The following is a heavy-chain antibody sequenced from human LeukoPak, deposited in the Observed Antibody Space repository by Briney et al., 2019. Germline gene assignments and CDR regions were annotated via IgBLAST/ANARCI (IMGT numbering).Heavy chain of an antibody. CDR1: GFTFGSYA. J-gene: IGHJ3*02. D-gene: IGHD6-13*01. Sequence: GGSLRLSCAASGFTFGSYAMSWVRQAPGKGLEWVSAISGSGGSTYYADSVKGRFTISRDNSKNTLYLQMNSLRAEDTAVYYCAKGHGYSSSWYPSAFDIWGQGTMVTVSS. V-gene: IGHV3-23*01. CDR2: ISGSGGST. CDR3: AKGHGYSSSWYPSAFDI.